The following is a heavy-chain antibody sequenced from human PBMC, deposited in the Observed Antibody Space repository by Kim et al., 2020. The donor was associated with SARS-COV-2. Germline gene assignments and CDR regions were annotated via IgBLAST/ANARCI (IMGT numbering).Heavy chain of an antibody. J-gene: IGHJ4*01. Sequence: GGSLRLSCAASGFTFSSYDMHWVRQAPGKGLEWVAAIDTAGDTYYPGSVKGRFTISRENAKNSLYLQMNSLRAGDTAVYYCARSLGYCTNGVCPLDYWGHGTLGSVSS. V-gene: IGHV3-13*04. CDR2: IDTAGDT. CDR3: ARSLGYCTNGVCPLDY. D-gene: IGHD2-8*01. CDR1: GFTFSSYD.